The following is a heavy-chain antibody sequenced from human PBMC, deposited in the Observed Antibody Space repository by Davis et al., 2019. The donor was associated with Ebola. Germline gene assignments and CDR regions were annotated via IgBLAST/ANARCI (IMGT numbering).Heavy chain of an antibody. CDR2: IYPGDSET. CDR1: GYDFTGYR. Sequence: GGSLRLSCKGSGYDFTGYRIGWMRQRPGKGLEWMGNIYPGDSETRHSPSFEGQVTISTDNSINTAYLQWSSLKASDTAMYYCARQVGIMGARGRIFDYWGQGTLVTVSS. CDR3: ARQVGIMGARGRIFDY. D-gene: IGHD1-26*01. J-gene: IGHJ4*02. V-gene: IGHV5-51*01.